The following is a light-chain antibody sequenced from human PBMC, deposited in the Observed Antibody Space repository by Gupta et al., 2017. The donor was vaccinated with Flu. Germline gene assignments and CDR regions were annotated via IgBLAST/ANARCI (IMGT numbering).Light chain of an antibody. CDR3: QQYNNSPLN. CDR2: GAS. Sequence: ERATPSCRTNASISSRYLAWHPQEPGQAPRPLDYGASNKATCIPDRFSGGGSGTDFTLTISRIEPGGLAMLYVQQYNNSPLNFGGWTKVEI. V-gene: IGKV3-20*01. CDR1: ASISSRY. J-gene: IGKJ4*01.